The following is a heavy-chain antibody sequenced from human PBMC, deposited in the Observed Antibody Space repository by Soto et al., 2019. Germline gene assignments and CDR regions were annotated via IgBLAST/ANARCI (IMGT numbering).Heavy chain of an antibody. CDR3: ARGPSGSGFYVGDY. Sequence: VGALRVSCVATSGFSFTRHGVHLVRQAPGKGLVWVSRISRDGTSTNYADSVKGRFTISRDNAKNTLYLQMNSLRAEDTAIYYCARGPSGSGFYVGDYWGQGTQVTVSS. D-gene: IGHD6-19*01. CDR2: ISRDGTST. V-gene: IGHV3-74*01. CDR1: GFSFTRHG. J-gene: IGHJ4*02.